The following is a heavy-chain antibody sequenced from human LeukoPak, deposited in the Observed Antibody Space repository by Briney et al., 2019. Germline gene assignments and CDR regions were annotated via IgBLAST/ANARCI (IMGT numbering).Heavy chain of an antibody. CDR1: GFTFSSYA. D-gene: IGHD3-22*01. CDR3: ARPQGEIVVVRPFDF. V-gene: IGHV3-23*01. CDR2: ISNSDSGTT. J-gene: IGHJ4*02. Sequence: PGGSLRLSCAASGFTFSSYAMSWVRQAPGKGLEWVSVISNSDSGTTYYADSVKGRFTISRDNSKNTLYLQMNSLRLDDTAVYYCARPQGEIVVVRPFDFWGQGTLVTVSS.